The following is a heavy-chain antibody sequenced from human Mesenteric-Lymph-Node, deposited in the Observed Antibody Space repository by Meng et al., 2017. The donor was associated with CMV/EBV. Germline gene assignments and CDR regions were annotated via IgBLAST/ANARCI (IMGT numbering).Heavy chain of an antibody. CDR3: ASLESIAAAHFDY. J-gene: IGHJ4*02. CDR1: GGSIGSSSYY. Sequence: VSGGSIGSSSYYWGWIRQPPGKVLEWIGSIYYSGSTYYNPSLKSRVTISVDTSKNQFSLKLSSVTAADTAVYYCASLESIAAAHFDYWGQGTLVTVSS. D-gene: IGHD6-13*01. V-gene: IGHV4-39*01. CDR2: IYYSGST.